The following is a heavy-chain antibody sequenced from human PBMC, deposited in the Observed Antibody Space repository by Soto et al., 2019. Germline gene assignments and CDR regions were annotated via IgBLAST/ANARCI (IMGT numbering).Heavy chain of an antibody. V-gene: IGHV2-5*02. CDR2: IYWDDDK. CDR1: GFSLSTSGVG. J-gene: IGHJ4*02. Sequence: QITLKESGPTLGKPTQTLTLTCTFSGFSLSTSGVGVGWIRQPPGKALEWLALIYWDDDKRYSPSLKSRLTLTKDTSKNQVVLTMTNMAPVDTATYYCAHRRSSGWYPRWAFDYWGQGTLVTVSS. CDR3: AHRRSSGWYPRWAFDY. D-gene: IGHD6-19*01.